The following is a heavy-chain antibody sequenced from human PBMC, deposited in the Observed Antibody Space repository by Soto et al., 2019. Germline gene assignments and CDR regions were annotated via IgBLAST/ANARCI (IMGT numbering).Heavy chain of an antibody. D-gene: IGHD6-19*01. V-gene: IGHV3-30*03. CDR1: GFTFRTYG. Sequence: SRRLSCSASGFTFRTYGMHWGRRASGKGLEWVAFISDDGSQKSYGDSVKGRFTISRDNSKNTLSLRMIRLSTADPSVYYCATEATGGWHFFDTRGKGTLVTACS. CDR2: ISDDGSQK. J-gene: IGHJ4*02. CDR3: ATEATGGWHFFDT.